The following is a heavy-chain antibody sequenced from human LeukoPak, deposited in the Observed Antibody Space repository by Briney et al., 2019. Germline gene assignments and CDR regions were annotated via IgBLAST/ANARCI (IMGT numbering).Heavy chain of an antibody. CDR2: ISGSGNT. Sequence: GGSLRLSCAASGFTFSNYAMSWVRQAPGKGLEWVSLISGSGNTYYADSVKGRFTISRDNSKNTLYLQMNSLRAEDTALYYCANICGGSCYIDYWGQGTLVTVSS. J-gene: IGHJ4*02. CDR1: GFTFSNYA. CDR3: ANICGGSCYIDY. D-gene: IGHD2-15*01. V-gene: IGHV3-23*01.